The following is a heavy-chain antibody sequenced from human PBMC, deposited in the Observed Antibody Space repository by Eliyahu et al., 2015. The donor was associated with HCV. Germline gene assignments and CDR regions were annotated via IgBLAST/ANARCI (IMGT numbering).Heavy chain of an antibody. CDR2: ISPYNANT. J-gene: IGHJ4*02. CDR3: ARVTCSGGSCYLTTGDYFDY. V-gene: IGHV1-18*01. D-gene: IGHD2-15*01. Sequence: QVQLVQSGAEVKKPXAXVKVSCKASGYTFXYHGIXWXRXAPGQGLEWMGWISPYNANTNYAQKFQGRVTMTTDTSTGTVYLELRSLRSDDTAVYYCARVTCSGGSCYLTTGDYFDYWGQGTLVTVSS. CDR1: GYTFXYHG.